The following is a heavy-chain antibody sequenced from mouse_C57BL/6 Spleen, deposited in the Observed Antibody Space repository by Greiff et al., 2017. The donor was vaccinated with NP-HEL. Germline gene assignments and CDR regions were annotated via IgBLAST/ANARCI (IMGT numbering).Heavy chain of an antibody. V-gene: IGHV1-82*01. CDR1: GYAFSSSW. Sequence: QVQLKESGPELVKPGASVKISCKASGYAFSSSWMNWVKQRPGKGLEWIGRIYPGDGDTNYNGKFKGKATLTADKSSSTAYMQLSSLTSEDSAVDFCTRKDFDVWGTGTTVTVSS. J-gene: IGHJ1*03. CDR3: TRKDFDV. CDR2: IYPGDGDT.